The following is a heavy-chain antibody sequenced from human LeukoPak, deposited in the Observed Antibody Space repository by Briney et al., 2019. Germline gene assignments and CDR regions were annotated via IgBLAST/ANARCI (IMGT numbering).Heavy chain of an antibody. V-gene: IGHV3-7*04. CDR2: IKQDGSQK. D-gene: IGHD3-10*01. J-gene: IGHJ4*02. Sequence: PGGSLRLSCAASGFTFSSYWMSWVRQAPGKGLEWVANIKQDGSQKYYVDSVKGRFTISRDNAKNSLYLQMNSLRAEDTALYSCARDRGGSKYFDSWGQGTLVTVSS. CDR1: GFTFSSYW. CDR3: ARDRGGSKYFDS.